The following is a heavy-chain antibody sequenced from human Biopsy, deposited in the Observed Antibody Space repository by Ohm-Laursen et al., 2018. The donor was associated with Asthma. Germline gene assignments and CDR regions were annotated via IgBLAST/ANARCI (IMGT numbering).Heavy chain of an antibody. CDR2: IYYTGST. D-gene: IGHD6-19*01. V-gene: IGHV4-61*08. CDR3: ARVWAGGFDS. Sequence: SETLSLTCAVSGGSISSGDYYWSWIRQPPGKGLDLIGYIYYTGSTNYNPSLKSRVTLSVDTSNNQFSLKLSSVTAADTAFYYCARVWAGGFDSWGQGTLVTVSS. J-gene: IGHJ4*02. CDR1: GGSISSGDYY.